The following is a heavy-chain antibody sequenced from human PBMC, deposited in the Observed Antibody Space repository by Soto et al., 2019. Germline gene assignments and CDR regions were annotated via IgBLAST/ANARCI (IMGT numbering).Heavy chain of an antibody. D-gene: IGHD2-2*01. J-gene: IGHJ4*02. Sequence: GGSLRLSCAASGFTFSSYWMSWVRQAPGKGLEWVANIKQDGSEKYYVDTVKGRFTISRDNAKNSLYLQMNSLRAEDTAVYYCSRDFREDIVVVPAAPIPLDYWGQGTLVTVSS. CDR1: GFTFSSYW. CDR2: IKQDGSEK. V-gene: IGHV3-7*01. CDR3: SRDFREDIVVVPAAPIPLDY.